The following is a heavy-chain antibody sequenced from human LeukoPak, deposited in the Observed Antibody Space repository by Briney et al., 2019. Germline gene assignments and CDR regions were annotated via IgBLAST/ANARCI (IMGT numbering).Heavy chain of an antibody. J-gene: IGHJ4*02. CDR1: GGSFSGYY. CDR3: ARGSLDYDSSGYYPEGGFDY. Sequence: PSETLSLTCAVYGGSFSGYYWSWIRQPPGKGLEWIGEINHSGSTNYNPSLKSRVTISVDTSKNQFSLKLSSVTAADTAVYYCARGSLDYDSSGYYPEGGFDYWGQGTLVTVSS. CDR2: INHSGST. D-gene: IGHD3-22*01. V-gene: IGHV4-34*01.